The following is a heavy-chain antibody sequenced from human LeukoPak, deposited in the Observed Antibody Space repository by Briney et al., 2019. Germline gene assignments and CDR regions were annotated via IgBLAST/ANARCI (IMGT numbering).Heavy chain of an antibody. CDR2: ISYDGSNK. Sequence: GRSLRLSCAASGFTLSSYAMHWVRQAPGKGLEWVAVISYDGSNKYYADSVKGRFTISRDNSKNTLYLQMNSLRAEDTAVYYCAKDPHGYSSHFDYWGQGTLVTVSS. J-gene: IGHJ4*02. CDR3: AKDPHGYSSHFDY. CDR1: GFTLSSYA. V-gene: IGHV3-30*04. D-gene: IGHD5-18*01.